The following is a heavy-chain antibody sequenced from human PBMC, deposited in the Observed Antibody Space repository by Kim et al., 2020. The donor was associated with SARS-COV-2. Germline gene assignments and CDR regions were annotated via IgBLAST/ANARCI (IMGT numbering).Heavy chain of an antibody. J-gene: IGHJ4*02. CDR1: GFTVSSNY. CDR3: ARATYDILTGYFFDY. Sequence: GGSLRLSCAASGFTVSSNYMSWVRQAPGKGLEWVSVIYSGGSTYYADSVKGRFTISRHNSKNTLYLQMNSLRAEDTAVYYCARATYDILTGYFFDYWGQGTLVTVSS. D-gene: IGHD3-9*01. V-gene: IGHV3-53*04. CDR2: IYSGGST.